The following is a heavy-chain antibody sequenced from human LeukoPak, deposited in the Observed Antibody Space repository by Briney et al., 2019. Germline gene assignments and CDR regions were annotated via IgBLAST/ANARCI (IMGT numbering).Heavy chain of an antibody. CDR1: GYIFSNYW. CDR2: IYPIDSNT. V-gene: IGHV5-51*01. CDR3: ARHSRDCTNGVCYPRYFDY. J-gene: IGHJ4*02. Sequence: GESLKISCKGSGYIFSNYWIGWVRQMPGKGLEWVGIIYPIDSNTGYSPSFQGQVTISADKSISTTNLQWSSLKASDTAVYYCARHSRDCTNGVCYPRYFDYWGQGTLVTVSS. D-gene: IGHD2-8*01.